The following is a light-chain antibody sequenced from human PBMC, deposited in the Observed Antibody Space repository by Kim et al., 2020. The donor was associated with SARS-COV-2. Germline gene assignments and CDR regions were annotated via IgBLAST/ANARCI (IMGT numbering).Light chain of an antibody. CDR2: DAS. CDR3: QQYNNWPPIT. J-gene: IGKJ4*01. CDR1: QSVSSN. V-gene: IGKV3-15*01. Sequence: ETVMTQSPATLSLSPGERATFSCRASQSVSSNLAWYQQKPGQAPRLLIYDASTRASGIPARFSGSGSGTEFTLTISSLQSEDFAIYYCQQYNNWPPITFGGGTKVDIK.